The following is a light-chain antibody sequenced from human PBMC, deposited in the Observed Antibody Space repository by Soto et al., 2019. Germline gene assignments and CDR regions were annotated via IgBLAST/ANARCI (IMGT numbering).Light chain of an antibody. CDR3: MQALQITWT. J-gene: IGKJ1*01. Sequence: DIVMTQSPLSLPVTPGEPASISCRSSQSLLHSNGYNYLDWYLQKPGQSPQLLIYLGSNRASGVPDRFSGSGSGTDFTLKISRVEAEDAGVYYCMQALQITWTFGQGTKVEIK. CDR2: LGS. V-gene: IGKV2-28*01. CDR1: QSLLHSNGYNY.